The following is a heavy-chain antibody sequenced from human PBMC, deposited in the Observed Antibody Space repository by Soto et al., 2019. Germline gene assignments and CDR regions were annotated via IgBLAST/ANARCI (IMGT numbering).Heavy chain of an antibody. V-gene: IGHV4-61*01. CDR1: GGSVSSGSYY. CDR3: ARDGDGDNY. CDR2: IYSSGST. D-gene: IGHD3-10*01. J-gene: IGHJ4*02. Sequence: QVQLQESGPGLVKPSETLSLTCTVSGGSVSSGSYYWSWIRQPPGKGLEWIGYIYSSGSTSYNPPRKSRVTISVDTSKNQFSLKLSSGTAADTAVYYCARDGDGDNYWGQGTLVTVSS.